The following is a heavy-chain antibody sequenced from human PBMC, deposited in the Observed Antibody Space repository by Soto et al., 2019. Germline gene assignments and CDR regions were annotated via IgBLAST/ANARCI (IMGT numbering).Heavy chain of an antibody. CDR1: GCTFSSYA. D-gene: IGHD3-10*01. V-gene: IGHV1-69*06. Sequence: ASVKVSCKASGCTFSSYAISWVRQAPGQGLEWMGGIIPIFGTANYAQKFQGRVTITADKSTSTAYMELSSLRSEDTAVYYCARVSRWGKGAVRGVIPYYYYGMDVWGQGTTVTVSS. CDR2: IIPIFGTA. J-gene: IGHJ6*02. CDR3: ARVSRWGKGAVRGVIPYYYYGMDV.